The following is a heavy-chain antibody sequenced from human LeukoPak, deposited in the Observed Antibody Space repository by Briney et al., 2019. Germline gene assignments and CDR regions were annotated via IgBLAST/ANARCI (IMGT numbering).Heavy chain of an antibody. V-gene: IGHV1-69*05. D-gene: IGHD2-2*01. CDR3: ARTLDPWSSTTQGWFDP. Sequence: SVKVSCKASGGTFSSYAISWVRQAPGQGLEWMGGIIPIFGTANYAQKFQGRVTITTDESTSTAYMELSSLRSEDTAVYYCARTLDPWSSTTQGWFDPRGQGTLVTVSS. CDR2: IIPIFGTA. CDR1: GGTFSSYA. J-gene: IGHJ5*02.